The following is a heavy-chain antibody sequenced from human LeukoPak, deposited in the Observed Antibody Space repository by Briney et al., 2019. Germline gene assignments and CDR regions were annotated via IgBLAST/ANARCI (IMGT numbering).Heavy chain of an antibody. J-gene: IGHJ5*02. CDR1: GFTFSSYS. CDR2: ISSSSSTI. V-gene: IGHV3-48*01. CDR3: AREDSSGWYNWFDP. D-gene: IGHD6-19*01. Sequence: GGSLRLSCAASGFTFSSYSMNWVRQAPGKGLEWVSYISSSSSTIYYADSVKGRFTISRDNAKNSLYQQMNSLRAEDTAVYYCAREDSSGWYNWFDPWGQGTLVTVSS.